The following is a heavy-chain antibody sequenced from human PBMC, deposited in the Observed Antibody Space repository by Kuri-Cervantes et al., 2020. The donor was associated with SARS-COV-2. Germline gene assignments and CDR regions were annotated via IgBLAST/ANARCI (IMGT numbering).Heavy chain of an antibody. V-gene: IGHV4-39*01. D-gene: IGHD1-26*01. Sequence: GSLRLSCTVSGGSISSSSYYWGWIRQPPGKGLEWIGSVYYSGSTYYNPSPKSRVTISVDTSKNQFSLKLSSVTAADTAVYYCARHEWEPYYFDYWGQGTLVTVSS. CDR1: GGSISSSSYY. J-gene: IGHJ4*02. CDR2: VYYSGST. CDR3: ARHEWEPYYFDY.